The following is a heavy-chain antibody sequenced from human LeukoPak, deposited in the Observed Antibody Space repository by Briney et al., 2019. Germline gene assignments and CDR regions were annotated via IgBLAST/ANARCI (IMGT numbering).Heavy chain of an antibody. D-gene: IGHD2-21*02. CDR1: GYTFTGYY. V-gene: IGHV1-69*13. Sequence: ASVKVSCKASGYTFTGYYMHWVRQAPGQGLEWMGGIIPIFGTANYAQKFQGRVTITADESTSTAYMELSSLRSEDTAVYYCARDIVVVTAISSYYYYYYGMDVWGQGTTVTVSS. J-gene: IGHJ6*02. CDR3: ARDIVVVTAISSYYYYYYGMDV. CDR2: IIPIFGTA.